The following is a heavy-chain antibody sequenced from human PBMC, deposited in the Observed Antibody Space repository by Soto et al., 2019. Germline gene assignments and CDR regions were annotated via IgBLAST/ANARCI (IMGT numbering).Heavy chain of an antibody. CDR2: IFSNDER. CDR3: AQTEDGGRSRTPAGWFDA. Sequence: QVTLKESGPVLVKPTATLTLTCTVSGFSLSNAGMGVSWIRQPPGKALEWLAHIFSNDERRFSTSLNNRLTISKDTFNSQVVLIMTNMEPVDTATYYCAQTEDGGRSRTPAGWFDAWGQGTLVTVSS. CDR1: GFSLSNAGMG. D-gene: IGHD2-15*01. J-gene: IGHJ5*02. V-gene: IGHV2-26*01.